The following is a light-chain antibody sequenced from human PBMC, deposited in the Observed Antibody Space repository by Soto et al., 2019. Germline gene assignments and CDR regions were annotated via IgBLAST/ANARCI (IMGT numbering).Light chain of an antibody. CDR1: SSNIGAGYD. Sequence: QSVLTQPPSVSGAPGQRIAISCTGSSSNIGAGYDVHWYQQLPGTAPKLLIYNNNNRPSGVPDRFSGSKSGTSAYLAITGLRAEDEADYYCQSYDSSLSVVLFGGGTKLTVL. V-gene: IGLV1-40*01. CDR2: NNN. CDR3: QSYDSSLSVVL. J-gene: IGLJ2*01.